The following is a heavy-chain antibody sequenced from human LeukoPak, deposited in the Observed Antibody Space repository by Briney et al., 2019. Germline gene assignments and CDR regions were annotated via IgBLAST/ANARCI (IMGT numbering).Heavy chain of an antibody. CDR2: IWYDGSNK. D-gene: IGHD1-26*01. CDR3: AGEGGATSSDY. Sequence: GGSLRLSCAASGFTFSSYAMHWVRQAPGKGLEWVAVIWYDGSNKYYADSVKGRFTISRDNSKNTLYLQMNSLRAEDTAVYYCAGEGGATSSDYWGQGTLVTVSS. CDR1: GFTFSSYA. V-gene: IGHV3-33*08. J-gene: IGHJ4*02.